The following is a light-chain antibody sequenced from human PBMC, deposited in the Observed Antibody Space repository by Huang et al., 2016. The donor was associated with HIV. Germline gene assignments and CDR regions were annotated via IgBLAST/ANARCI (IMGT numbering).Light chain of an antibody. J-gene: IGKJ2*01. Sequence: EVVLTQSPGTLSLSPGERATLSCMASQIIGNTYLAWYQQKPGQAPRLLIYAASTRATDITDRFSGGESGTDFALTISRLEPEDFAIYYCQQLRTFGQGTKLEIK. V-gene: IGKV3-20*01. CDR1: QIIGNTY. CDR2: AAS. CDR3: QQLRT.